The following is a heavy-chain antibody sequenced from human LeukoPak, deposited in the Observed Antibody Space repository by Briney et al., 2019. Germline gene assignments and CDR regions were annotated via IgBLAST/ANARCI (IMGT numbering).Heavy chain of an antibody. Sequence: GASVKVSCKVSGYTLTELSMHWVRQAPGKGLEWMGGFDPEDGETIYAQKFQGRVTMTEDTSTDTAYMELSSLKASDTAMYYCARAFRYSSSWYYEPWGQGTLVTVSS. D-gene: IGHD6-13*01. CDR3: ARAFRYSSSWYYEP. V-gene: IGHV1-24*01. CDR1: GYTLTELS. J-gene: IGHJ5*02. CDR2: FDPEDGET.